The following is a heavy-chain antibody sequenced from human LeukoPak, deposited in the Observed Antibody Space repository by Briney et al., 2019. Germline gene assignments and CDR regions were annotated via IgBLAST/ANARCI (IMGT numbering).Heavy chain of an antibody. V-gene: IGHV3-23*01. J-gene: IGHJ4*02. CDR2: ISGSGGST. CDR3: AKFLPTHIVVANYYFDY. Sequence: SGGSLRLSCAASGFTVSNNFMSWVRQAPGKGLEWVSAISGSGGSTYYADSVKGRFTISRDNSKNTLYLQMNSLRAEDTAVYYCAKFLPTHIVVANYYFDYWGQGTLVTVSS. CDR1: GFTVSNNF. D-gene: IGHD2-21*01.